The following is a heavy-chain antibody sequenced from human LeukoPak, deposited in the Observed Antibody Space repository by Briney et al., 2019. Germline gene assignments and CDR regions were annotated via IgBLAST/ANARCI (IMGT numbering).Heavy chain of an antibody. Sequence: GASVKVSCKASGCTFTSYYMHWVRQAPGQGLEWMGIINPSGGSTSYAQKFQGRVTMTRDTSTSTVYMELSSLRSEDTAVYYCARDYYGSGSGQNFDYWGQGTLVTVSS. CDR3: ARDYYGSGSGQNFDY. D-gene: IGHD3-10*01. J-gene: IGHJ4*02. CDR2: INPSGGST. CDR1: GCTFTSYY. V-gene: IGHV1-46*01.